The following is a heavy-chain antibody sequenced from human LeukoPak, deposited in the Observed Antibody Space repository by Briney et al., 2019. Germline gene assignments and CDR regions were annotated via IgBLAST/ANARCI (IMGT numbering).Heavy chain of an antibody. CDR3: ASSGRFRPPVY. V-gene: IGHV4-34*01. J-gene: IGHJ4*02. D-gene: IGHD3-10*01. CDR2: INHSGST. Sequence: SETPSLTCAVYGGSFSGYYWSWIRQPPGKGLEWIGEINHSGSTNYNPSLKSRVTISVDTSKNQFSLKLSSVTAADTAVYYCASSGRFRPPVYWGQGTLVTVS. CDR1: GGSFSGYY.